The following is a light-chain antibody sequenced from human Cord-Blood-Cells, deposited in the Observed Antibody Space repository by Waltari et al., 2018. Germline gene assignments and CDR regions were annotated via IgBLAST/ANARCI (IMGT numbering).Light chain of an antibody. CDR2: DAS. V-gene: IGKV1-5*01. CDR3: QQYKSYSRT. J-gene: IGKJ1*01. Sequence: DIQMTQSPSTLSASVGDRVTITCRASQSISSWLAWYQQKPGKAPKLLIYDASSLESGVASRFSGSGAGTEFTLTISRLQPDDFATYYCQQYKSYSRTFGQGTKVEIK. CDR1: QSISSW.